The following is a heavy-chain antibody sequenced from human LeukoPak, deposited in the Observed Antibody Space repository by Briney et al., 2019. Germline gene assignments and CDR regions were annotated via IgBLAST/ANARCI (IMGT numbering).Heavy chain of an antibody. D-gene: IGHD2-2*02. CDR3: AKERYCSSISCYTGDY. V-gene: IGHV3-23*01. CDR1: GFTFSSYA. CDR2: ISGSGGST. Sequence: GGSLRLSCAASGFTFSSYAMSWVRQARGKGLEWVSAISGSGGSTYYADSVKGRFTISRDNSKNTLYLQMNSLRVEDTAVYYCAKERYCSSISCYTGDYWGQGTLVTVSS. J-gene: IGHJ4*02.